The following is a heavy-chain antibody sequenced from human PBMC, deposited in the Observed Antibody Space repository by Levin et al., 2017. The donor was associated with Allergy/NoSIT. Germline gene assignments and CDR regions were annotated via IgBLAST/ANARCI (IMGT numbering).Heavy chain of an antibody. Sequence: SGGSLRLSCAASGVIFTSYAMHWVRQAPGRGLEWVAIISYDGTNKYYADSVKGRFTISRDNSKRTLFLQMKNLREEDTGVYYCARARGYGVVREKVGRHIDHWGQGTLVTVSS. J-gene: IGHJ4*02. V-gene: IGHV3-30*03. CDR2: ISYDGTNK. CDR3: ARARGYGVVREKVGRHIDH. D-gene: IGHD3-3*01. CDR1: GVIFTSYA.